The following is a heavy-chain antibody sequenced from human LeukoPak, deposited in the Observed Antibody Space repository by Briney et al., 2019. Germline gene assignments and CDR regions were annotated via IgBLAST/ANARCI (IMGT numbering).Heavy chain of an antibody. CDR1: GFTFSSIS. J-gene: IGHJ4*02. CDR3: ARDNYDSSGSKDF. V-gene: IGHV3-21*01. Sequence: GGSLRLSCEASGFTFSSISMNWVRQAPGKGLEWVSSISSSSSYIYYADSVKGRFTISRDNAKNSLYLQMNSLRAEDTAVYYCARDNYDSSGSKDFWGQGTLVTVSS. D-gene: IGHD3-22*01. CDR2: ISSSSSYI.